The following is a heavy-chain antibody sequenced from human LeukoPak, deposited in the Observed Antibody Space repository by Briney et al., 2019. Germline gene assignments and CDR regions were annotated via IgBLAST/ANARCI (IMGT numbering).Heavy chain of an antibody. V-gene: IGHV1-69*04. CDR2: IIPILGIA. D-gene: IGHD6-13*01. CDR1: GGTFSSYA. CDR3: ARNFIAAAGGDYYYGMDV. J-gene: IGHJ6*02. Sequence: SVKVSCKASGGTFSSYAISWVRQAPGQGLEWMGRIIPILGIANYAQKFQGRVTITADRSTSTAYMELSSLRSEDTAVYYCARNFIAAAGGDYYYGMDVWGQGTTVTVSS.